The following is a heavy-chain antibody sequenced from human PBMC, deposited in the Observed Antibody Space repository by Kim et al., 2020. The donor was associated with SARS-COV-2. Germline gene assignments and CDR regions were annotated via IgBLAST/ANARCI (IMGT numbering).Heavy chain of an antibody. D-gene: IGHD3-10*01. CDR3: ARGFTYYYGSGSYSDGMDV. Sequence: ASVKVSCKASGYTFTSYDINWVRQATGQGLEWMGWMNPNSGNTGYAQKFQGRVTMTRNTSISTAYMELSSLRSEDTAVYYCARGFTYYYGSGSYSDGMDVWGQGTTVTVSS. V-gene: IGHV1-8*01. CDR2: MNPNSGNT. CDR1: GYTFTSYD. J-gene: IGHJ6*02.